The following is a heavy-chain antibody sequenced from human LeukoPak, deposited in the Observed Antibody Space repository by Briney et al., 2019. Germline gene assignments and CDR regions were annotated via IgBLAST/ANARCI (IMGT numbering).Heavy chain of an antibody. D-gene: IGHD6-13*01. V-gene: IGHV4-59*08. Sequence: PSETLSLTCTVSGGSISSYYWSWIRQPPGKGLEWIGYIYYSGSTNYNPSLKSRVTISVDTSKNQFSLKLSSVTAADTAVYYCARHGTYSSSDNWFDPWGQGTLVTVSS. CDR1: GGSISSYY. J-gene: IGHJ5*02. CDR3: ARHGTYSSSDNWFDP. CDR2: IYYSGST.